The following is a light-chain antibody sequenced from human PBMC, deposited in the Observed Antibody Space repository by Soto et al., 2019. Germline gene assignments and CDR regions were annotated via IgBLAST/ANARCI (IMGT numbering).Light chain of an antibody. J-gene: IGKJ1*01. V-gene: IGKV3-15*01. CDR2: GAF. CDR3: QQYNDWPLT. CDR1: QSVSSN. Sequence: EIVMTQSPVTLSVSPGERATLSCRASQSVSSNLAWYQQKPGQAPSLLIYGAFTRATGIPARFSGTGSGTVFTLTISSLQSEDFALYYCQQYNDWPLTFGQGTKVDIK.